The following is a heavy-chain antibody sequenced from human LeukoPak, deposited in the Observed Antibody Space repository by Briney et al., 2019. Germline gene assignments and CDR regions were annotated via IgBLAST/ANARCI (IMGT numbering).Heavy chain of an antibody. CDR3: ARFGLGKHIEVAGIPFDI. J-gene: IGHJ3*02. Sequence: ASVKVSCKTSGYSFTSNVISWVRQAPGQGREWMGWISAYNGNTNYAQKLQGRVTMTTDTSTSTAYMELRSLRSDDTAVYYCARFGLGKHIEVAGIPFDIWGQGTMVTVSS. CDR1: GYSFTSNV. CDR2: ISAYNGNT. D-gene: IGHD6-19*01. V-gene: IGHV1-18*01.